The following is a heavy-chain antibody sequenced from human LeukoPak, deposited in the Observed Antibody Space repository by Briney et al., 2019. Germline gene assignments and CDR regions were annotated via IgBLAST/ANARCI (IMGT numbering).Heavy chain of an antibody. V-gene: IGHV3-48*03. CDR3: ARPNPLGYCSSTSCYEYYFDY. D-gene: IGHD2-2*01. CDR2: ISSSGSTI. J-gene: IGHJ4*02. Sequence: GGSLRLSCAGSGFTFSSYEMNWVRRAPGKGLEWVSHISSSGSTIYYADSVKGRFTISRDNAKNSLYLQMNSLRAEDTAVYYCARPNPLGYCSSTSCYEYYFDYWGQGTLVTVSS. CDR1: GFTFSSYE.